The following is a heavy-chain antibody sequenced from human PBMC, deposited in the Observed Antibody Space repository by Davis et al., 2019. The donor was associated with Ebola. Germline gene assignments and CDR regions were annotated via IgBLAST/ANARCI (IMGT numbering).Heavy chain of an antibody. J-gene: IGHJ4*02. D-gene: IGHD5-12*01. CDR1: GNSVSSNSAA. CDR3: ARGWLRTGFDY. V-gene: IGHV6-1*01. CDR2: TYYNSKWYN. Sequence: PSETLSLTCAISGNSVSSNSAACNWIRQSPSRGLEWLGRTYYNSKWYNDYALSVKSRITINPDTSKNQFSLQLSSVTPEDTAVYYCARGWLRTGFDYWGQGTLVIVSS.